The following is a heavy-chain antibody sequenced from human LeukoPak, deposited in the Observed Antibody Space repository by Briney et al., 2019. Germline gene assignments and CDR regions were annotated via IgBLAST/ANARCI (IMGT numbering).Heavy chain of an antibody. D-gene: IGHD6-19*01. Sequence: PGGSLRLSCEVSGFTFSNYAMNWVRQAPGKGLEWVSSISASAGSAVYGDSVKGRFTISRVNAENTLYLQMNSLRAEDTAVYYCARDLLSSGWYAVDYWGQGTLVTVSS. CDR1: GFTFSNYA. J-gene: IGHJ4*02. V-gene: IGHV3-23*01. CDR3: ARDLLSSGWYAVDY. CDR2: ISASAGSA.